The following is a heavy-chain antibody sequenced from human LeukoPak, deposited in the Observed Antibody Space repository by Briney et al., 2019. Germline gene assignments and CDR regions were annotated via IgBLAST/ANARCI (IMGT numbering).Heavy chain of an antibody. V-gene: IGHV4-59*08. J-gene: IGHJ4*02. CDR3: ARGGSSWYSLPFDY. Sequence: SETLSLTCSVSGGAISSYYWSWIRQPPGKGLEWIGHIYYSGSTYSGGTNYNPSLKSRVTISVGTSKNQFSLKLSSVTAADTAVYYCARGGSSWYSLPFDYWGQGTLVTVSS. CDR2: IYYSGST. CDR1: GGAISSYY. D-gene: IGHD6-13*01.